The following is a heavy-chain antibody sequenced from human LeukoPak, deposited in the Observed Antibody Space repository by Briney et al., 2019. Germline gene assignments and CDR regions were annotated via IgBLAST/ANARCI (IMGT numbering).Heavy chain of an antibody. J-gene: IGHJ6*03. CDR2: IYYSGST. CDR1: GGSISSYY. CDR3: ARGEPVDYYYYMDV. D-gene: IGHD2-2*01. V-gene: IGHV4-59*01. Sequence: SETLSLTCTVSGGSISSYYWSWIRQPPGKGLEWIGYIYYSGSTNYNPSLKSRVTISVDTSKNQFSLKLSSVTAADTAVYYCARGEPVDYYYYMDVWGKGTTVTVSS.